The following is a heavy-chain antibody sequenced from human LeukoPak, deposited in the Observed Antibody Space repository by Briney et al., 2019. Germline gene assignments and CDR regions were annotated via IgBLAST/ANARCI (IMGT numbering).Heavy chain of an antibody. CDR3: AKGPPGIVVVPAAMLDY. D-gene: IGHD2-2*01. CDR2: IWSDGGDR. V-gene: IGHV3-33*06. J-gene: IGHJ4*02. Sequence: GGSLRLSCAASGFTFNNYGMHWVRQAPGKGLEWVAVIWSDGGDRYYADSVKGRFTISRDNSKSTLDLQMNSLRAEDTAVYYCAKGPPGIVVVPAAMLDYWGQGTLVTVSS. CDR1: GFTFNNYG.